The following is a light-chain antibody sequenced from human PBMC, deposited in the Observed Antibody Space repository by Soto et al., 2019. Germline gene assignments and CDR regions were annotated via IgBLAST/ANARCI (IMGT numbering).Light chain of an antibody. V-gene: IGLV3-21*04. CDR3: QVWDRSSDNRVV. CDR1: NIGTKS. CDR2: FDS. Sequence: SYELTQPPSVSVAPGKTARISCGSNNIGTKSVHWYQQKPGQAPVLVIYFDSARPSGISERCSGSNAGNTATLTISTVEAGDEADYYCQVWDRSSDNRVVFGGGTKLTVL. J-gene: IGLJ2*01.